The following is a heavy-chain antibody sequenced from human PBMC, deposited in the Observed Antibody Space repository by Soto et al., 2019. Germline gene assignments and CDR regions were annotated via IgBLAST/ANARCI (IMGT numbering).Heavy chain of an antibody. D-gene: IGHD2-15*01. CDR3: AKSGPCRGSRCYHGYLYFDL. CDR1: GFRFSSYA. V-gene: IGHV3-23*01. CDR2: SSRSADST. Sequence: EVQLLESGGGLVQPGGSLTLSCAASGFRFSSYAMTWVRQVRPAPGKGLEWVSTSSRSADSTYYADSVKGRFTISRDNSKTSMYLHMKSLGSEDPAVYYCAKSGPCRGSRCYHGYLYFDLWGRGNLVTVS. J-gene: IGHJ2*01.